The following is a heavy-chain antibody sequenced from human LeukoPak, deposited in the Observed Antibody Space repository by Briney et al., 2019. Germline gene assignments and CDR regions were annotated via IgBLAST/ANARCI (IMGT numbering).Heavy chain of an antibody. Sequence: GGSPRLSCAASGFTFSSYAMSWVRQAPGKGLEWVSAISGSGGSTYYADSVKGRFTISRDNSKNTLYLQMNSLRAEDTAVYYCAKDPYSGSYWGSYYFDYWGQGTLVTVSS. CDR3: AKDPYSGSYWGSYYFDY. CDR1: GFTFSSYA. J-gene: IGHJ4*02. V-gene: IGHV3-23*01. CDR2: ISGSGGST. D-gene: IGHD1-26*01.